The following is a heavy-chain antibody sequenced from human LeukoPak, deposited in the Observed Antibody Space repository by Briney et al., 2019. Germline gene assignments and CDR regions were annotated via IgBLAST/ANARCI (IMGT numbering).Heavy chain of an antibody. CDR1: GGSFSGYY. J-gene: IGHJ4*02. D-gene: IGHD6-19*01. CDR3: ARNSGWYGSPFDY. V-gene: IGHV4-34*01. Sequence: SETLSLTCAVYGGSFSGYYWSWIRQPPEKGLEWIGEINHSGSTNYNPSLKSRVTISVDTSKNQFSLKLSSVTAADTAVYYCARNSGWYGSPFDYWGQGTLVTVSS. CDR2: INHSGST.